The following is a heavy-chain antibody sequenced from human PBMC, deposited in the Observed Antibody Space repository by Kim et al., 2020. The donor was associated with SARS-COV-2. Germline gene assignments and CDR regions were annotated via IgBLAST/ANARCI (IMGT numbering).Heavy chain of an antibody. CDR3: ARGRYAFDL. CDR2: INHSGST. CDR1: GGSFSGYY. D-gene: IGHD2-2*01. Sequence: SETLSLTCAVYGGSFSGYYWSWIRQPPGKGLEWIGEINHSGSTNYNPSLKSRVTISVDTSKNQFSLKLSSVTAADTAVYYCARGRYAFDLWGRGTLVTVSS. J-gene: IGHJ2*01. V-gene: IGHV4-34*01.